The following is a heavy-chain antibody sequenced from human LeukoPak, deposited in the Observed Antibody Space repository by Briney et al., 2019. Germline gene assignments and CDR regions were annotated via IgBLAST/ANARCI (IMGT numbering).Heavy chain of an antibody. J-gene: IGHJ3*02. CDR2: ISSSGSTI. CDR1: GFTFSDYY. CDR3: ARDPYYYDSSGRGRDAFDI. D-gene: IGHD3-22*01. Sequence: GGSLRLSCAASGFTFSDYYMSWIRQAPGKGPEWVSYISSSGSTIYYADSVKGRFTISRDNAKNSLYLQMNSLRAEDTAVYYCARDPYYYDSSGRGRDAFDIWGQGTMVTVSS. V-gene: IGHV3-11*04.